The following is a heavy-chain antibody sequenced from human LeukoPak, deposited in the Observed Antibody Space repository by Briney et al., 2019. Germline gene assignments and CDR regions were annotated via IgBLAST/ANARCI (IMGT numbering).Heavy chain of an antibody. CDR2: ISGSGTAK. D-gene: IGHD2-15*01. V-gene: IGHV3-23*01. J-gene: IGHJ4*02. CDR1: GFTFSSYA. CDR3: AKDGGGWHFDY. Sequence: GGSLRLSCAASGFTFSSYAMSWVRQAPGKGLQWVSIISGSGTAKYNADSVKGRFTIARDNSKNTLYLQMNSLRAEDTAVYYCAKDGGGWHFDYWGQGTLVAVSS.